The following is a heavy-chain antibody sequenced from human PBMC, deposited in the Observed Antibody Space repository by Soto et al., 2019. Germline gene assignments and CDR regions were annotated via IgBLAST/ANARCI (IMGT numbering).Heavy chain of an antibody. Sequence: SETLSLTCTVSGGSISSSTYSWGWIRQPPGKGLEWIGSIYYSGSTYYNPSLKSRVTISVDTSKNQFSLKLSSVTAADTAVYYCARHLSHIVAPGYFDYWGQGTLVTVSS. J-gene: IGHJ4*02. V-gene: IGHV4-39*01. D-gene: IGHD5-12*01. CDR2: IYYSGST. CDR3: ARHLSHIVAPGYFDY. CDR1: GGSISSSTYS.